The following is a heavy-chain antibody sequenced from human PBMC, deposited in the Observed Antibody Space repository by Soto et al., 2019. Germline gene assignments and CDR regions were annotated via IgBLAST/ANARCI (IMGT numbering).Heavy chain of an antibody. Sequence: GGSLRLSCAASGFTFSSYAMHWVRQAPGKGLEWVAVISYDGSNKYYADSVKGRFTISRDNSKNTLYLQMNSLRAEDTAVYYCARGDWPAAGILSPPYYYGMDVWGQGTTVTVSS. CDR3: ARGDWPAAGILSPPYYYGMDV. CDR2: ISYDGSNK. V-gene: IGHV3-30-3*01. J-gene: IGHJ6*02. CDR1: GFTFSSYA. D-gene: IGHD6-13*01.